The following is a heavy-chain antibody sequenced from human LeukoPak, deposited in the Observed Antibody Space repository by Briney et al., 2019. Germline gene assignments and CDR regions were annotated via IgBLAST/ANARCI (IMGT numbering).Heavy chain of an antibody. Sequence: SETLSLTCTVSGGSISSYYWSWIRQPAGKGLEWIGRIYTSGSTNYNPSLKSRVTMSVDTSKNQFSLKLSSVTAADTAVYYCARDEGPFVVVPAAIPDYYYYMDVWGKGTTVTVSS. J-gene: IGHJ6*03. CDR2: IYTSGST. CDR1: GGSISSYY. D-gene: IGHD2-2*02. V-gene: IGHV4-4*07. CDR3: ARDEGPFVVVPAAIPDYYYYMDV.